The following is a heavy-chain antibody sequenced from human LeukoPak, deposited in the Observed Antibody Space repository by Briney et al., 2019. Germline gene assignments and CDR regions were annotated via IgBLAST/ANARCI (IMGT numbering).Heavy chain of an antibody. CDR3: ARDYADYVGYFFFDY. CDR2: ISGGGETT. CDR1: GFTFNNYA. Sequence: GGSLRLSCAASGFTFNNYAMNWVRQAPGKGLEWVSCISGGGETTYYADSAKGRFTISRDNSQNTLYLQMNSLRAEDTDVYYCARDYADYVGYFFFDYWGQGTLVTVSS. D-gene: IGHD4-17*01. V-gene: IGHV3-23*01. J-gene: IGHJ4*02.